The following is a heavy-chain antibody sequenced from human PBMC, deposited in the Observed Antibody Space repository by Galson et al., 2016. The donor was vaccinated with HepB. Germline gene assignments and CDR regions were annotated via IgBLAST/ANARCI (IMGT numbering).Heavy chain of an antibody. D-gene: IGHD1-26*01. CDR2: ISVNNGNT. V-gene: IGHV1-18*04. CDR3: ARGGSYRDI. Sequence: SVKVSCKASGYTFTTYGITWVRQAPGEGLEWMGWISVNNGNTNYAQKFKGRLTMTTDTSTSTAYMELRSLRYDDTAVYYCARGGSYRDIWGQGTMVRVSS. J-gene: IGHJ3*02. CDR1: GYTFTTYG.